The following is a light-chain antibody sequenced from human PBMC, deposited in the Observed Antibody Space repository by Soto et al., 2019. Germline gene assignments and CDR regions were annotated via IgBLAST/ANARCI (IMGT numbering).Light chain of an antibody. J-gene: IGKJ4*01. CDR1: QGISSY. CDR3: QLYAFFPIT. CDR2: AAS. V-gene: IGKV1-9*01. Sequence: IKLYNSLSSLSANVSDRVTITCRASQGISSYLAWYQQKPGKAPKLLIYAASTLQSGVPSRFSGSGSGTEFTLTISSLQPDDFTPYYCQLYAFFPITFAGG.